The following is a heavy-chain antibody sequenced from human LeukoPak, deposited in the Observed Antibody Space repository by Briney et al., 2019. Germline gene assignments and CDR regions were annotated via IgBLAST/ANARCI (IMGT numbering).Heavy chain of an antibody. Sequence: PGASVTVSCKVSGYTLTELSMHWVRQAPGKGLEWMGGFYPEDGETIYAQKFQGRVTMTEDTSTDTAYMELSSLRSEDTAVYYCATAIVVVVAATTYFDYWGQGTLVTVSS. CDR3: ATAIVVVVAATTYFDY. CDR2: FYPEDGET. CDR1: GYTLTELS. J-gene: IGHJ4*02. V-gene: IGHV1-24*01. D-gene: IGHD2-15*01.